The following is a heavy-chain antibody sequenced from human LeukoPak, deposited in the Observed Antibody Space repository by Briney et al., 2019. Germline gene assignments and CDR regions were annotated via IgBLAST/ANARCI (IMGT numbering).Heavy chain of an antibody. CDR1: GFTFSSYA. CDR3: AKESGYCSSTSCQEDAFDI. V-gene: IGHV3-23*01. Sequence: GGSLRLSCAASGFTFSSYAMSWVRQAPRKGLEWVSAISGSGGTTYYADSVKGRFTISRDNSKNTLYLQMNSLRDDDTAVYYCAKESGYCSSTSCQEDAFDIWGQGTMVTVSS. J-gene: IGHJ3*02. D-gene: IGHD2-2*01. CDR2: ISGSGGTT.